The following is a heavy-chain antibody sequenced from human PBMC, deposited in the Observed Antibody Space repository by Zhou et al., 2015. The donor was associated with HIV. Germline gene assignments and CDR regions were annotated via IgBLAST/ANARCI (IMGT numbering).Heavy chain of an antibody. V-gene: IGHV1-69*01. CDR1: GGTFSSYA. J-gene: IGHJ4*02. CDR3: ARLLSTGNGVAERVTGVEDY. D-gene: IGHD2-21*02. CDR2: IIPIFGTA. Sequence: QVQLVQSGAEVKKPGSSVKVSCKASGGTFSSYAISWVRQAPGQGLEWMGGIIPIFGTANYAQKFQGRVTITADESTSTAYMELSSLRSEDTAVYYCARLLSTGNGVAERVTGVEDYWGQGTLGHRLL.